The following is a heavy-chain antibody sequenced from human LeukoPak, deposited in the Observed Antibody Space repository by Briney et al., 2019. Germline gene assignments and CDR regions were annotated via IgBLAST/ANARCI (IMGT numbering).Heavy chain of an antibody. Sequence: GGSLRLSCTASGFTLSGYSLNWVRQAPGKGLEWISFISSSGTTVTYADSVKGRFTISRDNAKNTLYLQMNSLRDEDVAVYFCARGMRYSGSYDASDIWGQGTMVTVSS. V-gene: IGHV3-48*02. CDR2: ISSSGTTV. J-gene: IGHJ3*02. D-gene: IGHD1-26*01. CDR1: GFTLSGYS. CDR3: ARGMRYSGSYDASDI.